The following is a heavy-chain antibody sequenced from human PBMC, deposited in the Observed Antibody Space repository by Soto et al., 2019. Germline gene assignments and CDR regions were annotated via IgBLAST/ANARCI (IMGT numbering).Heavy chain of an antibody. D-gene: IGHD1-26*01. CDR2: IWYDGSNK. CDR3: ARDLVGATFSAPLYYYGMDV. J-gene: IGHJ6*02. CDR1: GFTFSSYG. Sequence: QPGGSLRLSCAASGFTFSSYGMHWVRQAPGKGLEWVAVIWYDGSNKYYADSVKGRFTISRDNSKNTLYLQMNSLRAEDTAVYYCARDLVGATFSAPLYYYGMDVWGQGTTVTVSS. V-gene: IGHV3-33*01.